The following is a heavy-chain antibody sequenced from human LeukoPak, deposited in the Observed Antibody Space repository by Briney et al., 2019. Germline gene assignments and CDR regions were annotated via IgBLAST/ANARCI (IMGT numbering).Heavy chain of an antibody. CDR1: GFTFSSYG. D-gene: IGHD6-19*01. CDR2: ISYDGSNK. Sequence: GGSLRLSCAASGFTFSSYGMHWVRQAPGKGLEWVAVISYDGSNKYYADSVKGRFTISRDNSKNTLYLQMNSLRAEDTAVYYCARELDQYSSGWLRNAFDIWGQGTMVTVSS. CDR3: ARELDQYSSGWLRNAFDI. J-gene: IGHJ3*02. V-gene: IGHV3-30*03.